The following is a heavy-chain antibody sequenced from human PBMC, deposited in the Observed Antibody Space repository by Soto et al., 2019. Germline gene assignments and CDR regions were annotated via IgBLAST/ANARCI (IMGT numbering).Heavy chain of an antibody. CDR3: VRDYYGTSGCQNYFEM. CDR1: GIPPNRNT. CDR2: IGSRTSDI. J-gene: IGHJ3*02. D-gene: IGHD2-2*01. Sequence: GRSLRLPCALAGIPPNRNTMNWDSKAPGKRMEWVSFIGSRTSDIYYAGSVKGRFTISRDNAKNLLYLYLSWLKAEVTAVYFCVRDYYGTSGCQNYFEMLGQGTMGTVSS. V-gene: IGHV3-21*01.